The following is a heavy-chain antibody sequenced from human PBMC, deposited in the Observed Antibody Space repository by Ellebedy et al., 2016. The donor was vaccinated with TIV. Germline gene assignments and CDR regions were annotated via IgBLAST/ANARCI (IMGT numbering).Heavy chain of an antibody. CDR2: IYHSGST. CDR3: ASGGWSGDRYYFDY. CDR1: GYSISSGYY. D-gene: IGHD3-3*01. Sequence: SETLSLXXTVSGYSISSGYYWGWIRQPPGKGLEWIGSIYHSGSTYYNPSLKSRVTISVDTSRNQFSLKLSSVTAADTAVYYCASGGWSGDRYYFDYWGQGTLVTVSS. V-gene: IGHV4-38-2*02. J-gene: IGHJ4*02.